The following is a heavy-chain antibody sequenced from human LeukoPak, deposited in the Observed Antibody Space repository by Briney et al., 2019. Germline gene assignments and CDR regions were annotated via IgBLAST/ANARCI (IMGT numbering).Heavy chain of an antibody. CDR3: ARDDYGDYVLNEGYYFDY. J-gene: IGHJ4*02. CDR1: GYTFTSYY. V-gene: IGHV1-46*01. D-gene: IGHD4-17*01. CDR2: INPSGGST. Sequence: ASVKVSCKASGYTFTSYYMHWVRQTPGQGLEWMGIINPSGGSTSYAQKFQGRVTMTRDTSTSTVYMELSSLRSEDTAVYYCARDDYGDYVLNEGYYFDYWGQGTLVTVSS.